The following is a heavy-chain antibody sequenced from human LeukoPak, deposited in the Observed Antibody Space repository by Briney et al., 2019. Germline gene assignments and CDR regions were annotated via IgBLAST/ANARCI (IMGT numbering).Heavy chain of an antibody. CDR1: GGTFSSYA. Sequence: SVKVSCKASGGTFSSYAISWVRQAPGQGLEWMGGIIPIFGAANYAQKFQGRVTITADESTSTAYMELSSLRSEDTAVYYCARANDYDRSGYYNYYFDYWGQGTLVTVSS. D-gene: IGHD3-22*01. CDR3: ARANDYDRSGYYNYYFDY. V-gene: IGHV1-69*01. CDR2: IIPIFGAA. J-gene: IGHJ4*02.